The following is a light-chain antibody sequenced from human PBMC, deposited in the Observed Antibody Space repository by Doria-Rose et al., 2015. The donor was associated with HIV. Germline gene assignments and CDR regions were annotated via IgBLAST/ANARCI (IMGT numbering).Light chain of an antibody. CDR1: QSVSSN. V-gene: IGKV3-11*01. J-gene: IGKJ3*01. CDR3: QQRSNWPPIFT. CDR2: DAS. Sequence: GERATLSCRASQSVSSNLAWYRQKPGQAPRLLIYDASNRATGIPARFSGSGSGTDFTLTISSLEPEDFAVYFCQQRSNWPPIFTFGPGTKVDI.